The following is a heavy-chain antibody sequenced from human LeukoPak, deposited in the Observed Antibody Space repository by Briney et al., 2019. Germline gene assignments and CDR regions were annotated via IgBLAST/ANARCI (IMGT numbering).Heavy chain of an antibody. CDR2: MNPNSGNT. Sequence: ASVKVSCKASAYTFISYYMHWVRQATGQGLEWMGWMNPNSGNTGYAQKFQGRVTMTRNTSISTAYMELSSLRSEDTAVYYCARGRPGGSRGSGIYHNGDYWGQGTLVTVSS. CDR1: AYTFISYY. J-gene: IGHJ4*02. CDR3: ARGRPGGSRGSGIYHNGDY. D-gene: IGHD3-10*01. V-gene: IGHV1-8*02.